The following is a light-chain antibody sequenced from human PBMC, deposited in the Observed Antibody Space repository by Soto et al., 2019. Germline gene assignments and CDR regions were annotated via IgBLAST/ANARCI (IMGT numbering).Light chain of an antibody. Sequence: EIVLTQSPASLSVSVGDRATITCRASQGVSSGLAWYQHKPGQAPRLLIYGASTMASGIPARFTGSGSGTEFTLTLNSLQAEDFAAYYCQQCYTSPRTFGQGTRLEIK. CDR3: QQCYTSPRT. CDR1: QGVSSG. CDR2: GAS. J-gene: IGKJ5*01. V-gene: IGKV3-15*01.